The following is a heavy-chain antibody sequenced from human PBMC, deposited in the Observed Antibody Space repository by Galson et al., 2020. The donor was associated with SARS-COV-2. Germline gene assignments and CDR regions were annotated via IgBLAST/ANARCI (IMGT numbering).Heavy chain of an antibody. CDR3: ARRADSSSGFGFDY. J-gene: IGHJ4*02. CDR2: ISHSGST. CDR1: VESFSDYY. V-gene: IGHV4-34*01. Sequence: SETLSLTCAVYVESFSDYYWTWIRQPPGKGLEWIGEISHSGSTNYNPSLKSRVTISVDTSKNQFSLRLTSVTAADTAVYYCARRADSSSGFGFDYWGQGTLVTVSS. D-gene: IGHD6-25*01.